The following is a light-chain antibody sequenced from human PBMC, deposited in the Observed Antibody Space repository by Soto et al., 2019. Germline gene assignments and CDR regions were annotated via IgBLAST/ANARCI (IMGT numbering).Light chain of an antibody. CDR2: NVN. J-gene: IGLJ1*01. CDR3: LSHTTSRIYV. V-gene: IGLV2-14*03. CDR1: NSDIGAYDY. Sequence: QSALTQPASVSGSPGQSITISCSGTNSDIGAYDYVSWYQQHPGKPPKLIIYNVNNRPSGVSFRFSGSKSANTASLTISGLQTEDEADYSCLSHTTSRIYVFGPGTKLTVL.